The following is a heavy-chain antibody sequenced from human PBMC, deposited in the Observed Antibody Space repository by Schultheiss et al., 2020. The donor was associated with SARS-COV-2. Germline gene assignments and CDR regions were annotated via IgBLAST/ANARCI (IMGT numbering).Heavy chain of an antibody. V-gene: IGHV3-48*01. CDR1: GFTFSSYS. J-gene: IGHJ5*02. Sequence: GESLKISCAASGFTFSSYSMNLVRQAPGKGLEWVSYISSSSSTIYYADSVKGRFTISRDNAKNSLYLQMNSLRAEDTAVYYCARGGLNDPELEDWFDPWGQGTLVTVSS. D-gene: IGHD1-1*01. CDR2: ISSSSSTI. CDR3: ARGGLNDPELEDWFDP.